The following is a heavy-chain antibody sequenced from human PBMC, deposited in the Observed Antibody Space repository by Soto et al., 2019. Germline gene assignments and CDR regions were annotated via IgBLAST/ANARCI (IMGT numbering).Heavy chain of an antibody. V-gene: IGHV1-2*02. J-gene: IGHJ4*02. D-gene: IGHD4-17*01. CDR3: AREPDSGDYWGYFFDS. CDR2: INPTSGGT. Sequence: QVQLVQSGAEVKKPGASVKVSCKTSGYTFAAYYIHWIRQAPGQGLEWMGWINPTSGGTVYAQNFQDRVTMTRDTSISTAYMELRRLNSGDTAVYYCAREPDSGDYWGYFFDSWGQGTPVTVSS. CDR1: GYTFAAYY.